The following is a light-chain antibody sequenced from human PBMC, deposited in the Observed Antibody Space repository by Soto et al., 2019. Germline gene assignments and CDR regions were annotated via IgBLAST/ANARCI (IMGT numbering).Light chain of an antibody. Sequence: QSVLTQPPSVSGAPGQRVTISCTGSSSNIRAGYDLHWYQQLPGTAPKLLIYGNSNRPSGVPDRFSGSKSGTSASLAITGLQAEDEADYYCQSYDSSLSAVVFGGGTKLTVL. CDR3: QSYDSSLSAVV. V-gene: IGLV1-40*01. CDR2: GNS. J-gene: IGLJ2*01. CDR1: SSNIRAGYD.